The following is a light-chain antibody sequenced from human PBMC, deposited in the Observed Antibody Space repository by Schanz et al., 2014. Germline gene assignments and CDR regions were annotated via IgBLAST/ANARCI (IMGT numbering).Light chain of an antibody. CDR1: SSDVGSYNL. Sequence: QSALTQPASVSGSPGQSITVSCTGTSSDVGSYNLVSWYQQHPGKAPKLMIYEDTQRPSGVSNRFSGSKSGNTASLTISGIQADDEADYYCCSYAGSGLYVFGTGTKLTVL. V-gene: IGLV2-23*01. CDR3: CSYAGSGLYV. J-gene: IGLJ1*01. CDR2: EDT.